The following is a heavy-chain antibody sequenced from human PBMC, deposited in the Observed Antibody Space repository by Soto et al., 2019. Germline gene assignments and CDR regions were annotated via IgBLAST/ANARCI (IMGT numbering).Heavy chain of an antibody. J-gene: IGHJ3*02. CDR1: GFTFSNYV. Sequence: QVQLVESGGGVVQPGRSLRLSCVASGFTFSNYVIHWVRQAPGKGLEWVAGLSYDGSNEYYADFVKGRFTISRDNSKNTLFLKMNSLRVEDSALYQCARGGILWYGEVISNGFDIWGQGTRVTVSS. V-gene: IGHV3-30*03. CDR3: ARGGILWYGEVISNGFDI. CDR2: LSYDGSNE. D-gene: IGHD3-10*01.